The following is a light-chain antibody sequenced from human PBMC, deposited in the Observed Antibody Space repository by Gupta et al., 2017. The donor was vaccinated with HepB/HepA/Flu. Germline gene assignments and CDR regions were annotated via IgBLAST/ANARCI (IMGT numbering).Light chain of an antibody. CDR1: SSDVGGYNY. Sequence: QSALTQPRSVSRSPGQSVTISCTGTSSDVGGYNYVSWYQQHPGKAPKLMIYDVSKRPSGVPGRFSGSKSGNTASLTISGLQAEDEADYYCSSYAGSYTLVFGTGTKVTVL. V-gene: IGLV2-11*01. CDR2: DVS. J-gene: IGLJ1*01. CDR3: SSYAGSYTLV.